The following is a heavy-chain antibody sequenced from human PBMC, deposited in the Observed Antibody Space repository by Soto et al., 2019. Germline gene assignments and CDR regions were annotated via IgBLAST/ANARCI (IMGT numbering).Heavy chain of an antibody. CDR1: GYTFTSYY. D-gene: IGHD3-3*01. V-gene: IGHV1-46*01. CDR3: ARGAPLWSGYWGGIGAFDY. CDR2: INPSGGST. Sequence: QVQLVQSGAEVKKPGASVKVSCKASGYTFTSYYMHWVRQAPAQGLEWMGIINPSGGSTSYAQKFQGRVTMTRDTATSTVYMELSSLRSEDTAVYYCARGAPLWSGYWGGIGAFDYWGQGTLVTVSS. J-gene: IGHJ4*02.